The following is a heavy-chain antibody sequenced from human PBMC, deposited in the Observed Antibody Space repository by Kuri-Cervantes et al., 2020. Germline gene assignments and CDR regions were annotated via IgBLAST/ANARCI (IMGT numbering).Heavy chain of an antibody. D-gene: IGHD2-15*01. Sequence: SETLSLTCTVSGGSISSYYWSWIRQPAGKGLEWIGRIYTSGSTYYNPSLKSRVTISVDTSKNQFSLKLSSATAADTAVYYCATEGYCSGGSCNYWGQGTLVTVSS. CDR1: GGSISSYY. CDR2: IYTSGST. CDR3: ATEGYCSGGSCNY. J-gene: IGHJ4*02. V-gene: IGHV4-4*07.